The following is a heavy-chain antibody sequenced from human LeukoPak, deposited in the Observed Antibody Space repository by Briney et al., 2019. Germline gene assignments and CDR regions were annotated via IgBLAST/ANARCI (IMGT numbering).Heavy chain of an antibody. CDR1: GYTFTSYY. V-gene: IGHV1-46*01. CDR3: ASGDISTGYYRVDY. D-gene: IGHD3-9*01. Sequence: ASVKVSCKASGYTFTSYYMHWVRQAPGQGLEWMGIINPSGGSTSYAKKFQGRVTMTRDTSTSTVYMELRSLRSDDTAMYYCASGDISTGYYRVDYWGQGTLVTVSS. CDR2: INPSGGST. J-gene: IGHJ4*02.